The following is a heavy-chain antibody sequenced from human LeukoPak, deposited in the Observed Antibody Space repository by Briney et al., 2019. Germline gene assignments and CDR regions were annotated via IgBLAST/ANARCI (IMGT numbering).Heavy chain of an antibody. J-gene: IGHJ5*02. D-gene: IGHD2-8*01. CDR1: GGSINSGGYY. Sequence: SETLSLTCTVSGGSINSGGYYWNWIRQHPGKGLEWIGYIYYTGRTFYNPSLKSRVTMSADTSKNEFSLRLSSVTAADTAAYYCARGYCTTASGYFPLKGFDPWGQGTLVTVSS. CDR3: ARGYCTTASGYFPLKGFDP. CDR2: IYYTGRT. V-gene: IGHV4-31*03.